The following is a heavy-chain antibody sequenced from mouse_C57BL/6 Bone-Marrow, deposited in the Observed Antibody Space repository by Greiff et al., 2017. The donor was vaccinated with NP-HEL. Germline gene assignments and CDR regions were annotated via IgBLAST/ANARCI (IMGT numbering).Heavy chain of an antibody. CDR3: ARAPAYYRESLSY. J-gene: IGHJ2*01. D-gene: IGHD2-12*01. Sequence: EVQVVESGPGLVKPSQSLSLTCSVTGYSITSGYYWNWIRQFPGNKLEWMGYISYDGSNNYNPSLKNRISITRDTSKNQFFLKLNSVTTEDTATYYCARAPAYYRESLSYWGQGTTLTVSS. CDR2: ISYDGSN. CDR1: GYSITSGYY. V-gene: IGHV3-6*01.